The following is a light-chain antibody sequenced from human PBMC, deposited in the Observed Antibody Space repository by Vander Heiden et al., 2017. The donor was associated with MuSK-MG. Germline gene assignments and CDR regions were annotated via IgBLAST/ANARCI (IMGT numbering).Light chain of an antibody. CDR2: LAS. CDR3: MQALHSPNT. Sequence: VMTQTLLSRPLTPLEPAASYCRSVPCLLHSNGNNYLDWFLQKPGQSPQLLIYLASTLASGVPDRFSGSGSGTDFTLSISSVQAEDVGVYYCMQALHSPNTFGQGTKLDIK. V-gene: IGKV2-28*01. J-gene: IGKJ2*01. CDR1: PCLLHSNGNNY.